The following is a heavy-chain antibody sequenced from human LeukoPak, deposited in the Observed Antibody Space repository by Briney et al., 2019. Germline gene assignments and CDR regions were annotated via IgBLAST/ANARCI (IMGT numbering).Heavy chain of an antibody. J-gene: IGHJ4*02. V-gene: IGHV1-58*01. D-gene: IGHD1-26*01. CDR2: IVVGSGNT. CDR1: GFTFTSSA. Sequence: ASVKVSCKASGFTFTSSAVQWVRQARGQRLEWIGWIVVGSGNTNYAQKFQERVTITRDVSTSTAYMELSSLRSEDTAVYYCAAGKRYSGSYSNYWGQGTLVTVSS. CDR3: AAGKRYSGSYSNY.